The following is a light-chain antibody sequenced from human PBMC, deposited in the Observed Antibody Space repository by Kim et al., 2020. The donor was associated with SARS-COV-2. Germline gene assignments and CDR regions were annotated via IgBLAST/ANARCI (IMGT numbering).Light chain of an antibody. CDR2: GKN. CDR1: SLRRYY. J-gene: IGLJ1*01. CDR3: NSRDSSGNHYV. Sequence: LGQTARITCQDDSLRRYYASWYQQKPGQAPVLVIYGKNNRPSGIPDRFSGSSSGNTASLTITGAQAEDEADYYCNSRDSSGNHYVFGTGTKVTVL. V-gene: IGLV3-19*01.